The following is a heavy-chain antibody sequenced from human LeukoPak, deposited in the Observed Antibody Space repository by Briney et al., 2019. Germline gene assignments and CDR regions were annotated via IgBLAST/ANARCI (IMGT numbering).Heavy chain of an antibody. CDR1: GFTFSSYS. J-gene: IGHJ4*02. V-gene: IGHV3-21*01. CDR2: ISSSSYI. CDR3: AKGAAEGYSYGFGLDY. D-gene: IGHD5-18*01. Sequence: GGSLRLSCAASGFTFSSYSMNWVRQAPGKGLEWVSSISSSSYIYYADSVKGRFTISRDNAKNSLYLQMNSLRAEDTAVYYCAKGAAEGYSYGFGLDYWGQGTLVTVSS.